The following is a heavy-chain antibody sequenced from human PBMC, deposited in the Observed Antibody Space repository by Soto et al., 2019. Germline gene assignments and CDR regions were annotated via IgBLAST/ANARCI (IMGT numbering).Heavy chain of an antibody. Sequence: SETLSLTCSVSGDSLRSYYWSWIRQSPGKGLEWLGYIYNGGGPKYNPSLQSRVTVSVDKSKNQFFLRLTSVTAADSAVYYCARVPGSYGYYYLDAWGQGTLVTVSS. J-gene: IGHJ4*02. D-gene: IGHD3-16*01. CDR2: IYNGGGP. CDR3: ARVPGSYGYYYLDA. CDR1: GDSLRSYY. V-gene: IGHV4-59*01.